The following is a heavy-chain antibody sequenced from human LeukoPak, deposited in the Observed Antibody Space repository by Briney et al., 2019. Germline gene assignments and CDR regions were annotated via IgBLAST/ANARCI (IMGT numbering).Heavy chain of an antibody. CDR3: VRVFGGDGYRDDVFDI. J-gene: IGHJ3*02. Sequence: PGGSLRLSCAASGFTVSSNSINWVRQAPGKGLEWVSVIYSGGNTYSADSVKGRFTISKDNSKNIAYLDMNNLRVEDTAVYYCVRVFGGDGYRDDVFDIWGQGTKVTVSP. D-gene: IGHD5-24*01. V-gene: IGHV3-53*01. CDR1: GFTVSSNS. CDR2: IYSGGNT.